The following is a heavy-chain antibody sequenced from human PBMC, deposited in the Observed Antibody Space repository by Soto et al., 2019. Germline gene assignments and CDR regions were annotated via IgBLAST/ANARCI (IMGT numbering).Heavy chain of an antibody. CDR1: GGSISSSSSY. J-gene: IGHJ6*04. CDR3: ARLTASSTVMYV. Sequence: SETLSLTCSVSGGSISSSSSYWGWIRQPPGKGLEWIGTIYYSGSTYYNPSLKSRVTISVDTSKNQFSLKLSSVTAADTAVYYCARLTASSTVMYVWGKETTVTISS. V-gene: IGHV4-39*01. CDR2: IYYSGST. D-gene: IGHD2-2*01.